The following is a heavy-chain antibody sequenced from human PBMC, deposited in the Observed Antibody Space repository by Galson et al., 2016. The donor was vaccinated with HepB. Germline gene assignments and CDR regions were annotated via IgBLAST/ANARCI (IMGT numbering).Heavy chain of an antibody. CDR3: ARDPWRYCSGHSCYSNAYYNGMDV. CDR1: GFTFSSYT. Sequence: SLRLSCAASGFTFSSYTMNWVRQAPGKGLEWVSSITSRSNFKYYADSVKGRFTISRDNTKNSLNLQMNSLRAEDTAVYYCARDPWRYCSGHSCYSNAYYNGMDVWGQETTVTVSS. CDR2: ITSRSNFK. V-gene: IGHV3-21*06. D-gene: IGHD2-15*01. J-gene: IGHJ6*02.